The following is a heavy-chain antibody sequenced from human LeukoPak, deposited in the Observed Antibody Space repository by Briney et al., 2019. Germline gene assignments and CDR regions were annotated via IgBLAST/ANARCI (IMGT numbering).Heavy chain of an antibody. V-gene: IGHV3-11*04. CDR2: ITNTGSAT. D-gene: IGHD1-14*01. J-gene: IGHJ4*02. CDR1: GFTFSDNY. CDR3: ARARKGYYFDH. Sequence: GGSLRLSCAASGFTFSDNYMIWIRQAPGKGLEWVSYITNTGSATYYTDPVKGRFTISRDNAKNSLFLQMNSLRADDTAVYYCARARKGYYFDHWGQGTLVTVSS.